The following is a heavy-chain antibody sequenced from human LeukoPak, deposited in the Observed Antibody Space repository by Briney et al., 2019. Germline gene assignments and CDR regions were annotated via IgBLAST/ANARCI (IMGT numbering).Heavy chain of an antibody. CDR3: ARDGPSTGLYIDS. D-gene: IGHD6-25*01. CDR1: GGSVSSST. Sequence: SETLSLTCTVSGGSVSSSTWSWIRQPPGKRLEWIGYIWRSGSTNYNPSLKSRVTMSLDTSKNQFSLRLTSLTAADTAVYYCARDGPSTGLYIDSWGQGTLVTVSS. CDR2: IWRSGST. J-gene: IGHJ5*01. V-gene: IGHV4-4*08.